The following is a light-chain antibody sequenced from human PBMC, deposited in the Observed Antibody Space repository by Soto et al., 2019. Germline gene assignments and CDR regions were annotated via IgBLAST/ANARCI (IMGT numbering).Light chain of an antibody. Sequence: IVMTQSPATLSVFPGERATLSCRASQSISNNLAWLQQKPGQAPRLLIYAASTRATGVPARFSGSGSGTDFTLTISSLQPEDFATYYCLQHNSYPLTFGGGTKVDIK. CDR3: LQHNSYPLT. V-gene: IGKV3-15*01. CDR1: QSISNN. J-gene: IGKJ4*01. CDR2: AAS.